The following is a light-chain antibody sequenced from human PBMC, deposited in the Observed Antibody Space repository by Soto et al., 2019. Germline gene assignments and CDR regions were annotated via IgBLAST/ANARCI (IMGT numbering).Light chain of an antibody. CDR3: CSYAGSLTLV. CDR1: SSNVGNYNL. CDR2: EGS. J-gene: IGLJ3*02. Sequence: QSALTQPASVSGSPGQSITISCTGTSSNVGNYNLVSWYQQHPGKAPKLMIYEGSRRPSGVSNRFSGSKSGNTASLTISGLQAEDEADYYCCSYAGSLTLVFGGGTKVTVL. V-gene: IGLV2-23*01.